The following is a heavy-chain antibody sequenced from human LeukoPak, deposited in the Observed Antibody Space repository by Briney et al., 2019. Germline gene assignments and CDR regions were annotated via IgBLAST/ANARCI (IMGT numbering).Heavy chain of an antibody. Sequence: SCKASGYTFTGYYMHWVRQAPGKGLEWVAVISYDGSNKYYADSVKGRFTISRDNSKNTLYLQMNSLRAEDTAVYYCTKDSGGRGDYNAFDIWGQGTMVTVSS. D-gene: IGHD4-17*01. CDR1: GYTFTGYY. V-gene: IGHV3-30*18. CDR2: ISYDGSNK. CDR3: TKDSGGRGDYNAFDI. J-gene: IGHJ3*02.